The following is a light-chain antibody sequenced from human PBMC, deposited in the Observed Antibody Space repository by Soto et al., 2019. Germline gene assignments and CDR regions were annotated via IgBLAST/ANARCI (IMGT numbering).Light chain of an antibody. CDR2: DAS. Sequence: DIQMTQSPSTLSASLGDRVTITCRASQSISSWLAWYQHKPGKAPKLLIYDASSLESGVPSRFSGSGSGTEFTLTISSLQPDDFATYYCQQYNSYSWTFGQGTKVDI. J-gene: IGKJ1*01. V-gene: IGKV1-5*01. CDR1: QSISSW. CDR3: QQYNSYSWT.